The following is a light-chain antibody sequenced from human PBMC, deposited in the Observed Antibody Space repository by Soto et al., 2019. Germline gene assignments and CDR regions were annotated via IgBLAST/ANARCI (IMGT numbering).Light chain of an antibody. J-gene: IGKJ5*01. V-gene: IGKV3-15*01. CDR3: QQYNNWPPKT. CDR2: GAY. Sequence: EIVMTQSPATLSVSPGERATLSCRASQSVSSNLAWYQQKPGQAPRLLIYGAYTRATRIPARFSGSGTGTEFTLTISSPQSEDFAVYYCQQYNNWPPKTFGQGTRLEI. CDR1: QSVSSN.